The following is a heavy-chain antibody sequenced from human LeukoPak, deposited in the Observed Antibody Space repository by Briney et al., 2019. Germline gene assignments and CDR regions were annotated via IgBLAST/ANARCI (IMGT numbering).Heavy chain of an antibody. V-gene: IGHV3-30*03. J-gene: IGHJ4*02. D-gene: IGHD2-15*01. CDR3: ARDGGPLLVY. CDR1: GFTFSSYG. CDR2: ISYDGSNK. Sequence: GRSLGLSCAASGFTFSSYGMHWVRQAPGKGLEWVAVISYDGSNKYYADSVKGRFTISRDNSKNTLYLQMNSLRAEDTAVYYCARDGGPLLVYWGQGTLVTVSS.